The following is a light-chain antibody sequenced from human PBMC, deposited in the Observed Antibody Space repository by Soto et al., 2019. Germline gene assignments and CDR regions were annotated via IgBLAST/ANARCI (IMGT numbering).Light chain of an antibody. CDR2: QVT. CDR1: SSDIASFNY. Sequence: QSALAQPASVSGSPGQSITISCTGRSSDIASFNYVSWYQQYPGKAPKLLIYQVTSRASGVSHRFSGSKFGDTASLTISGLQPEDEAEYYCNSYSSSTFYVFGTGTKLTVL. CDR3: NSYSSSTFYV. J-gene: IGLJ1*01. V-gene: IGLV2-14*01.